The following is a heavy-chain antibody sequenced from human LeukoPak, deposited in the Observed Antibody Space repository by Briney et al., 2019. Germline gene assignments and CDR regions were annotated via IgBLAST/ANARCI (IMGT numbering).Heavy chain of an antibody. CDR1: GYTFTGYY. V-gene: IGHV1-2*06. Sequence: GASVKVSCKASGYTFTGYYMHWVRQAPGQGLEWMGRINPNSGGTNYAQKFQGRVTMTRDTSISTAYMELSRLRSDDTAVYYCARGHTRYYYDSSGQHPDYWGQGTLVTVSS. CDR3: ARGHTRYYYDSSGQHPDY. D-gene: IGHD3-22*01. J-gene: IGHJ4*02. CDR2: INPNSGGT.